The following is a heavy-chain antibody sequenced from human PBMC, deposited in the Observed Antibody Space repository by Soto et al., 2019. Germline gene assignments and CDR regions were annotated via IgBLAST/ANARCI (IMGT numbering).Heavy chain of an antibody. CDR1: GYSFTSYW. CDR2: IYPGDSDT. CDR3: ARQGPGLGYGYGRFDY. Sequence: PGESLKISCKGSGYSFTSYWIGWVRQMPGKGLEWMWIIYPGDSDTRYSPSFQGQVTISADKSISTAYLQWSSLKASDTAMYYCARQGPGLGYGYGRFDYWGQGTLVTVSS. V-gene: IGHV5-51*01. D-gene: IGHD5-18*01. J-gene: IGHJ4*02.